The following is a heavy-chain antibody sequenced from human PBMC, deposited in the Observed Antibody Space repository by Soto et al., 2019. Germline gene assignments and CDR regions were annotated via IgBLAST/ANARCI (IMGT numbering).Heavy chain of an antibody. D-gene: IGHD3-10*01. Sequence: QPMSDTCTVSGGSSSSGDYYCSWKRQPPGKGLEWIGYISYSGSTDYNPSVKSRVTLSIYTSKNQFSLKLSSVSAADTAVYSCAREHGMLRHGMDVWGQGTTVTVSS. CDR2: ISYSGST. CDR3: AREHGMLRHGMDV. CDR1: GGSSSSGDYY. J-gene: IGHJ6*02. V-gene: IGHV4-30-4*01.